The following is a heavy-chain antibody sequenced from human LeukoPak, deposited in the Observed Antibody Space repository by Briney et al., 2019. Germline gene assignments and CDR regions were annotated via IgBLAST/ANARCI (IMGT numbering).Heavy chain of an antibody. V-gene: IGHV4-61*02. D-gene: IGHD3-10*01. CDR2: IYTSGST. CDR1: GGSISSGSYY. J-gene: IGHJ4*02. Sequence: SQTLSLTCTVSGGSISSGSYYWSWIRRPAGKGLEWIGRIYTSGSTNYNPSLKSRVTISVDTSKNQFSLKLSSVTAADTAVYYCARQRVSYFDYWGQGTLVTVSS. CDR3: ARQRVSYFDY.